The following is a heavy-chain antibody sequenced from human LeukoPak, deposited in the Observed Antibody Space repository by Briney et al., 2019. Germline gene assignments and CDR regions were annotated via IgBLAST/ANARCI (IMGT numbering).Heavy chain of an antibody. CDR3: ARSRVVVVVAATPPDY. CDR2: ISAYNGNT. D-gene: IGHD2-15*01. Sequence: GASVKVSCKASGYTFTSYGISWVRQAPGQGLEWMGWISAYNGNTNYAQKLQGRVTMTRDTSTSTVYMELSSLRSEDTAVYYCARSRVVVVVAATPPDYWGQGTLVTVSS. CDR1: GYTFTSYG. V-gene: IGHV1-18*01. J-gene: IGHJ4*02.